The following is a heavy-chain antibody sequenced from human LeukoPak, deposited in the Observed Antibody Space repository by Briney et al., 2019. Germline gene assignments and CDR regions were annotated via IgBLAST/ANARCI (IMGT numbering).Heavy chain of an antibody. J-gene: IGHJ4*02. Sequence: SETLSLTCTVSGGSISSSSYYWGWIRQPPGKGLEWIGSIYYSGSTYYNPSLKSRVTISVDTSKNQFPLKLSSVTAADTAVYYCARLTVTYYYDSSGSHLDYWGQGTLVTVSS. V-gene: IGHV4-39*01. D-gene: IGHD3-22*01. CDR3: ARLTVTYYYDSSGSHLDY. CDR2: IYYSGST. CDR1: GGSISSSSYY.